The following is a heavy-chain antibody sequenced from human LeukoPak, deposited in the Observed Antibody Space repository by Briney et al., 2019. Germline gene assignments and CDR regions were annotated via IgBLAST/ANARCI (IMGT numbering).Heavy chain of an antibody. Sequence: SETLSLTCTVSADSISNSGHYWGWVRQPPGKGLEWIGTIYYTGNMYFNPSLQGRVTISVDTSKKQLSLRLSSVTAADTAVYYCTRLIVGAVFDHWGQGTLISVSS. V-gene: IGHV4-39*01. CDR2: IYYTGNM. J-gene: IGHJ4*02. CDR1: ADSISNSGHY. CDR3: TRLIVGAVFDH. D-gene: IGHD1-26*01.